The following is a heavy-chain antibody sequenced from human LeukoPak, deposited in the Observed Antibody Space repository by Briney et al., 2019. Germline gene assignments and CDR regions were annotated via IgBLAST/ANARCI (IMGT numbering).Heavy chain of an antibody. CDR1: GGSISSGDYY. CDR3: ARAGYYDSSGYYYYYYMDV. D-gene: IGHD3-22*01. J-gene: IGHJ6*03. V-gene: IGHV4-30-4*08. CDR2: IYYSGST. Sequence: PSETLSLTCTVSGGSISSGDYYWSWIRQPPGKGLEWIGYIYYSGSTYYNPSLKSRVTISVDTSKNQFSLKLSSVTAADTAVYYCARAGYYDSSGYYYYYYMDVWGKGTTVTVSS.